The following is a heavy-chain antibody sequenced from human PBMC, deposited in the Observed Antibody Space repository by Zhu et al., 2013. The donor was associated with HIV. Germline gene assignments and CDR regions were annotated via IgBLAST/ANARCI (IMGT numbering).Heavy chain of an antibody. CDR3: ARGWDIVVVPAAVGAFDI. V-gene: IGHV4-30-2*01. CDR1: GGSISSGGYS. Sequence: QVQLQESGSGLVKPSQTLSLTCAVSGGSISSGGYSWSWIRQPPGKGLEWIGYIYHSGSTYYNPSLKSRVTISVDRSKNQFSLKLSSVTAADTAVYYCARGWDIVVVPAAVGAFDIWGQGTMVTVSS. D-gene: IGHD2-2*01. J-gene: IGHJ3*02. CDR2: IYHSGST.